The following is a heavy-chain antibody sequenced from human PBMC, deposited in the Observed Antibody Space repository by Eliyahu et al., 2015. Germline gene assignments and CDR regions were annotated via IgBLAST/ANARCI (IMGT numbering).Heavy chain of an antibody. D-gene: IGHD2-15*01. CDR2: ISWNSGSI. CDR1: GFPFDDYA. J-gene: IGHJ3*02. CDR3: AKDKGYGVPMRGSGDAFDI. V-gene: IGHV3-9*01. Sequence: EVQLVESGGGLVQPGRSLRLSCAASGFPFDDYAXXWVRQAPGKGLEWVSGISWNSGSIGYADSVKGRFTISRDNAKNSLYLQMNSLRAEDTALYYCAKDKGYGVPMRGSGDAFDIWGQGTMVTVSS.